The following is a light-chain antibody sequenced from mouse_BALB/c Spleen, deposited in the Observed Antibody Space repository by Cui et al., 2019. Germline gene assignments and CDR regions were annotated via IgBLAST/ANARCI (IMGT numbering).Light chain of an antibody. V-gene: IGKV4-59*01. Sequence: QIVLTQSPAIMSASPGEKVTMTCSASSSVSYMYWYQQKPGTSPKSRIYDTSNLASGVPARFSGSGSGTSYSLTISSMEAEDAATYYCQQWSSYPRTFGGGTKLEIK. CDR1: SSVSY. CDR2: DTS. J-gene: IGKJ1*01. CDR3: QQWSSYPRT.